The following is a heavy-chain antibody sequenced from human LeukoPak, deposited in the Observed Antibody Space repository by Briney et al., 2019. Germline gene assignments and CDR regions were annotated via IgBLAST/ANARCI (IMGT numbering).Heavy chain of an antibody. CDR2: ISSSGSTI. Sequence: GGSLRLSCAASGFTFSSHEMNWVRQAPGKGLEWVSYISSSGSTIYYADSVKGRFTISRDNAKNSLYLQMNSLRAEDTAVYYCAPQGPSSGWYAYFDYWGQGTPVTVSS. V-gene: IGHV3-48*03. D-gene: IGHD6-19*01. CDR1: GFTFSSHE. CDR3: APQGPSSGWYAYFDY. J-gene: IGHJ4*02.